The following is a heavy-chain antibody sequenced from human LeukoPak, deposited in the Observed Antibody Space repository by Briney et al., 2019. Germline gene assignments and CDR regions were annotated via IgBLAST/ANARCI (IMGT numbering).Heavy chain of an antibody. CDR1: GFTFSSYA. CDR2: ISYDGSNK. CDR3: ARDPGLGVGADAFDI. Sequence: PGRSLRLSCAASGFTFSSYAMHWVRQAPGKGLEWVAVISYDGSNKYYADSVKGRFTISRDNSKNTLYLQMNSLRAEDTAVYYCARDPGLGVGADAFDIWGQGTMVTVSS. J-gene: IGHJ3*02. D-gene: IGHD3-3*01. V-gene: IGHV3-30-3*01.